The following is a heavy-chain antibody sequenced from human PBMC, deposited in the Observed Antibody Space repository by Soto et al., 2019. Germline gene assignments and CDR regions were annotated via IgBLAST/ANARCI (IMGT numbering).Heavy chain of an antibody. J-gene: IGHJ4*02. D-gene: IGHD3-10*01. CDR1: GFSLSTSGVG. CDR3: AHRNREGNYFDY. Sequence: QITLKESGPTLVKPTQTLTLTCTFSGFSLSTSGVGVGWIRQPPGKALEWLALIYWDDDKRYSPSLKSRLTTXKXXPKKQVVLTMTNMAPVDTATYYCAHRNREGNYFDYWGQGTLVTVSS. V-gene: IGHV2-5*02. CDR2: IYWDDDK.